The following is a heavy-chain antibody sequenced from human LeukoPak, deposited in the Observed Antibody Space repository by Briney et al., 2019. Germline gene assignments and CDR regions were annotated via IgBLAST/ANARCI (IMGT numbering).Heavy chain of an antibody. CDR1: GDSITSGGYY. J-gene: IGHJ4*02. CDR3: ARDVLR. CDR2: IYKTGST. Sequence: PSEPLSLTCTVSGDSITSGGYYWSWIRQRPGKGLEWIGYIYKTGSTYYNPSLKSRVTMSVDTSRNQFSLKLNSVTAADTAVYYCARDVLRWGQGTLVTVSS. V-gene: IGHV4-31*03.